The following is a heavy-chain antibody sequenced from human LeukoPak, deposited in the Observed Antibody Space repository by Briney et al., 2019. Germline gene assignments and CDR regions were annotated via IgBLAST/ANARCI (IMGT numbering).Heavy chain of an antibody. CDR3: ARWIAAAGTEYYFDY. D-gene: IGHD6-13*01. J-gene: IGHJ4*02. CDR2: IYYSGST. Sequence: SETLSLTCTVSGGSISSFYWSWIRQPPGKGLEWIGYIYYSGSTNYNPSLKSRVTISVDTSKDQFSLKLSSVTAADTAVYYCARWIAAAGTEYYFDYWGQGTLVTVSS. V-gene: IGHV4-59*01. CDR1: GGSISSFY.